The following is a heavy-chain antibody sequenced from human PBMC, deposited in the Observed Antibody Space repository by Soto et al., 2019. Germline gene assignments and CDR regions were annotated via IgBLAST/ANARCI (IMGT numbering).Heavy chain of an antibody. Sequence: EVHLLESGGGLVQPGESLRLSCGASGFTFSRCVMSWVRQAPGKGLEWVSCISGICAGTHYADSVKGRFTISRDNSKNTMYLQMNNLRAEDTGVYYCAKGLINGRWYAADWGQGTLVTVSS. CDR2: ISGICAGT. CDR1: GFTFSRCV. D-gene: IGHD6-13*01. J-gene: IGHJ4*02. CDR3: AKGLINGRWYAAD. V-gene: IGHV3-23*01.